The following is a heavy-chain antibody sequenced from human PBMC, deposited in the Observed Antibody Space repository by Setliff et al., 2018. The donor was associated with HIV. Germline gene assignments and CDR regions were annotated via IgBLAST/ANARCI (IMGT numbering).Heavy chain of an antibody. CDR3: ARDIGTTVTTAGPFDY. J-gene: IGHJ4*02. CDR2: INHSGRT. D-gene: IGHD4-17*01. Sequence: SETLSLTCAVYGGSFSDNYWSWIRQSPGKGLEWIGEINHSGRTKYSPSLRSRVSISVDTSKTQFSLKLSSVTAADTAVYYCARDIGTTVTTAGPFDYWGQGTLVTVSS. CDR1: GGSFSDNY. V-gene: IGHV4-34*01.